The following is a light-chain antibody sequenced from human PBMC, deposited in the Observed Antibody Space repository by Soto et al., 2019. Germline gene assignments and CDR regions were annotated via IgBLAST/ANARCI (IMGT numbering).Light chain of an antibody. CDR1: SSDVGAYNY. Sequence: QSALTQPPSASGSPGQSVTISCTGTSSDVGAYNYVSWYQPHPGKAPKLMISEVNKRPSGVPDRFSGSKSGNTASLTVSGLQPEDEADYYCSSYGGPNNSNYVFGTGTKVTVL. CDR3: SSYGGPNNSNYV. V-gene: IGLV2-8*01. J-gene: IGLJ1*01. CDR2: EVN.